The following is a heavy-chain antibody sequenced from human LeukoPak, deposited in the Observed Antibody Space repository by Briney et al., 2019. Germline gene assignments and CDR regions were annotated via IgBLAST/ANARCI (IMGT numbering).Heavy chain of an antibody. Sequence: SETLSLTCTVSGGSISSGSHYWSWIRQPAGKGLEWIGRIYTSGSTNYNPSLKSRVTISVDKSKNQFSLNLSSVTAADTAVYYCARANKSPYYDSSGYYDYWGQGTLVTVSS. CDR3: ARANKSPYYDSSGYYDY. D-gene: IGHD3-22*01. CDR2: IYTSGST. CDR1: GGSISSGSHY. J-gene: IGHJ4*02. V-gene: IGHV4-61*02.